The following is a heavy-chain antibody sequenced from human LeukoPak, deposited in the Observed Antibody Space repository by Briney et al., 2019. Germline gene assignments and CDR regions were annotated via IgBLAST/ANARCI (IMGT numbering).Heavy chain of an antibody. V-gene: IGHV4-39*07. CDR2: ISYSGTT. Sequence: SETLSLTCTVSSASITNFWGWIRQSPGKGLEWIGSISYSGTTYYNPSLKSRVTISVDTSKNQFSLKLSSVTAADTAVYYCASHSVEGYNYGGIDYWGQGTLVTVSS. CDR3: ASHSVEGYNYGGIDY. D-gene: IGHD5-18*01. CDR1: SASITNF. J-gene: IGHJ4*02.